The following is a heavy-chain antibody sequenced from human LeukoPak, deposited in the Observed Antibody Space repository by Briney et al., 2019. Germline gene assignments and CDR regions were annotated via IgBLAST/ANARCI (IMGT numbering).Heavy chain of an antibody. D-gene: IGHD3-3*01. Sequence: GGSLRPSCAASGFTSSSYWMSWVRQAPGKGLEWVANIKQEGSEKYYVDSVKGRFTISRDNAKNSLYLQMNSLRAEDTAVYYCARVQSYYDFWSGSLNYDAFDSWGQGTMVTVSS. CDR3: ARVQSYYDFWSGSLNYDAFDS. V-gene: IGHV3-7*01. CDR1: GFTSSSYW. CDR2: IKQEGSEK. J-gene: IGHJ3*02.